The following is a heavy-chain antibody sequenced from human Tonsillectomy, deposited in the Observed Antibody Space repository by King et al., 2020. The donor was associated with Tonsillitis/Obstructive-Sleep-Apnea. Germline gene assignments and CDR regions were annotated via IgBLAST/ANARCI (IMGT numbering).Heavy chain of an antibody. CDR2: IYYSGSA. D-gene: IGHD3-22*01. CDR3: ARDXYXSTGXPMVVXY. J-gene: IGHJ4*01. CDR1: GGSISTYY. V-gene: IGHV4-59*01. Sequence: VQLQESGPGLVKPSETLSLTCTVSGGSISTYYWSWLRQPPGKGLEWIGYIYYSGSANYNPSLKSRVTISVDTSKNPFSLRLSSVTAADTAVYYCARDXYXSTGXPMVVXYWGXGTLVTVSS.